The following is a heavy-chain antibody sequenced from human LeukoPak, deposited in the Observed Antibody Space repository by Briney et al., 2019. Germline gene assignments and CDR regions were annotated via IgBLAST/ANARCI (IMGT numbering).Heavy chain of an antibody. CDR2: MNPNSGNT. CDR1: GYTFTSYD. CDR3: ARRGSYYYYYMDV. J-gene: IGHJ6*03. Sequence: ASVKVSCKASGYTFTSYDINWVRQATGQGLEWLGWMNPNSGNTGYAQNFQGRVTMTRDTSIDTAYMELTSLRYEDTAVYYCARRGSYYYYYMDVWGKGTTVTVSS. V-gene: IGHV1-8*01. D-gene: IGHD5-12*01.